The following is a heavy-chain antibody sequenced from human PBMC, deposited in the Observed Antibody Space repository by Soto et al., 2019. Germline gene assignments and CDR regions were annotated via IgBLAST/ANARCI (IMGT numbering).Heavy chain of an antibody. CDR3: ARVARTKGTYYYYGMDV. D-gene: IGHD3-10*01. CDR1: AFTFSSYW. Sequence: PGGSMRLSCAASAFTFSSYWMSWVRQAPGKGLERVANIKQDGSEKYYVDSVKGRFTISRDNAKNSLYLQMNSLRAEDTAVYYCARVARTKGTYYYYGMDVWGQGTTVAVSS. CDR2: IKQDGSEK. V-gene: IGHV3-7*03. J-gene: IGHJ6*02.